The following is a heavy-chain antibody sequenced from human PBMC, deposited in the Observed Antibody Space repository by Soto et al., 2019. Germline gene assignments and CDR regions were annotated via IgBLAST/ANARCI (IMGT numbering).Heavy chain of an antibody. CDR3: GRVMIGTSRHTDSNY. V-gene: IGHV4-39*01. D-gene: IGHD2-2*01. CDR2: IDYNGVT. CDR1: GASISSRDYY. J-gene: IGHJ4*02. Sequence: PSETLSLTCSVSGASISSRDYYWGWIRQTPGKGLEWIGNIDYNGVTYYNPSLKSRVTVSKDTSKNQFSLKVASVTAADTAIYYSGRVMIGTSRHTDSNYWGQGTQVTVS.